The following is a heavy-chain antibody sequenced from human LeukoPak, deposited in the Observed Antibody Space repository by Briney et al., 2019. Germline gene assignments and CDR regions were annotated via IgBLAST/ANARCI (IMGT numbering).Heavy chain of an antibody. V-gene: IGHV3-74*01. CDR1: GFTFSSYW. CDR2: INSDGSST. D-gene: IGHD2-2*01. Sequence: GGSLRLSCAASGFTFSSYWMHWVRQAPGKGLVWVSRINSDGSSTNYADSVKGRFTISRDNAKSTLYVQMNSLRAEDTAVYCAARGYCSGTSCLLEYWGQGTLVTVSS. J-gene: IGHJ4*02. CDR3: ARGYCSGTSCLLEY.